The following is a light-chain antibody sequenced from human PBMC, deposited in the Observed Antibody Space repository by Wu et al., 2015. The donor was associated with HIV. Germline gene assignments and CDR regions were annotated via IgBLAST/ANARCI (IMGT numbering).Light chain of an antibody. CDR2: DAS. J-gene: IGKJ5*01. CDR1: QTVNSN. CDR3: QQFGDWPLT. Sequence: EMVLTQSPATLSLSPGERATLSCRASQTVNSNLAWYQQKPGQAPRLLMYDASSRATGIPARFSGSGSGTDFTLSISSLESEDFAVYYCQQFGDWPLTFGQGTRLDIK. V-gene: IGKV3-11*01.